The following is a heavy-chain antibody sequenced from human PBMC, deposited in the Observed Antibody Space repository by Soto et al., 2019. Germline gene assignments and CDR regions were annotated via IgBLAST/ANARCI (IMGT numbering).Heavy chain of an antibody. CDR1: GGSVSSGSYY. J-gene: IGHJ3*02. CDR2: IYYSGST. D-gene: IGHD2-15*01. V-gene: IGHV4-61*01. Sequence: QVQLQESGPGLVKPSETLSLTCTVSGGSVSSGSYYWSWIRQPPGKGLEWIGYIYYSGSTNYNPSLQSRVTISVDTSKSQFSLKLSSVTAADTAVYYCARGSGPNDAFDIWGQGTMVTVSS. CDR3: ARGSGPNDAFDI.